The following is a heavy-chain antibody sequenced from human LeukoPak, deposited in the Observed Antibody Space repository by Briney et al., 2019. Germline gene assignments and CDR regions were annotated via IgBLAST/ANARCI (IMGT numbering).Heavy chain of an antibody. CDR2: INPNSGST. J-gene: IGHJ4*02. D-gene: IGHD2-2*02. CDR3: ARGPVPAAILPFDY. V-gene: IGHV1-46*01. CDR1: GYTFTGYY. Sequence: GASVKVSCKASGYTFTGYYMHWVRQAPGQGLEWMGWINPNSGSTSYAQKFQGRVTMTRDTSTSTVYMELSSLRSEDTAVYYCARGPVPAAILPFDYWGQGTLVTVSS.